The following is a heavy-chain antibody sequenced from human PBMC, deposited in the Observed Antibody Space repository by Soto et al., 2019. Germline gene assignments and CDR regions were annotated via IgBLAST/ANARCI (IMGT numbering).Heavy chain of an antibody. CDR1: GGTFSSYT. CDR3: AVEYCSSTSCYRDY. CDR2: IIPILGIA. D-gene: IGHD2-2*02. Sequence: QVQLVQSGAEVKKPGSSVKVSCKASGGTFSSYTISWVRQAPGQGLEWMGRIIPILGIANYAQKFQGRVTVTAVKTTRPGYKELESPRSEDPGVEYCAVEYCSSTSCYRDYWGQGTLVTVSS. J-gene: IGHJ4*02. V-gene: IGHV1-69*02.